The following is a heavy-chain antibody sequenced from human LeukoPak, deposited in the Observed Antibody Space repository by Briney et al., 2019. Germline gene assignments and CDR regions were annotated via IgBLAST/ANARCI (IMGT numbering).Heavy chain of an antibody. CDR3: TKRAAPKQWLVPFDY. CDR1: GFTFDDYD. V-gene: IGHV3-9*01. J-gene: IGHJ4*02. CDR2: VSYNSGTI. D-gene: IGHD6-19*01. Sequence: PGGSLRLSCAASGFTFDDYDMHWVRQAPGKGLEWVSGVSYNSGTIVYADSVRGRFTISRDSAKNSLYLQMNSLRAEDSAFYYCTKRAAPKQWLVPFDYWGQGTLVTVSS.